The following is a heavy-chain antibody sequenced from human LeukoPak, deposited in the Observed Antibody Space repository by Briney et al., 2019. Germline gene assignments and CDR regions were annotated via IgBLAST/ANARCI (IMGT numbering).Heavy chain of an antibody. D-gene: IGHD3-10*01. Sequence: SETLSLTCTVSGGSISSGSYYWSWIRQPAGKGLEWIGRIYTSGSTNYNPSLKSRVTISVDTSKNQFSLKLSSVTAADTAVYYCAREGGATMVRGRHYYYYMDVWGKGTTVTVSS. CDR1: GGSISSGSYY. J-gene: IGHJ6*03. CDR2: IYTSGST. V-gene: IGHV4-61*02. CDR3: AREGGATMVRGRHYYYYMDV.